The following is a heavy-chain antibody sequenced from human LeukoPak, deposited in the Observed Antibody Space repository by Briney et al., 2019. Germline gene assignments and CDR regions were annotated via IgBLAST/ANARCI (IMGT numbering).Heavy chain of an antibody. CDR3: AKDSYGDNDGFDI. D-gene: IGHD4-17*01. CDR2: IYNSGST. J-gene: IGHJ3*02. Sequence: SETLSLTCTVSGGSITSYYWSWIRQPPGKGLEWIGYIYNSGSTNYNPSLKSRVTISVDTSKNQFSLKLSSVTAADTAVYYCAKDSYGDNDGFDIWGQGTMVTVSS. CDR1: GGSITSYY. V-gene: IGHV4-4*08.